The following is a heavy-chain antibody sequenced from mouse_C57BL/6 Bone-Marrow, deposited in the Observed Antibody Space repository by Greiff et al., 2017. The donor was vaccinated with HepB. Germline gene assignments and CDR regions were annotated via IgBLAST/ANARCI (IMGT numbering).Heavy chain of an antibody. V-gene: IGHV1-82*01. CDR2: IYPGDGDT. CDR3: ARGGGYWYFDV. J-gene: IGHJ1*03. Sequence: QVQLQQSGPELVKPGASVKISCKASGYAFSSSWLNWVKQRPGKGLGWIGRIYPGDGDTNYNGKFKGKATLTADKSSSTAYMQLSSLTSEDSAVYFCARGGGYWYFDVWGTGTTVTVSS. CDR1: GYAFSSSW.